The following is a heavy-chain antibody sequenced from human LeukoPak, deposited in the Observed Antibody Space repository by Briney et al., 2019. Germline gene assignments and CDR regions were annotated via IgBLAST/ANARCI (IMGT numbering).Heavy chain of an antibody. CDR2: ISGSGGST. CDR3: AREGYNWNDGYYMDV. Sequence: GGSLRLSCAASGFTFSSYAMSWVRQAPGKGLERVSAISGSGGSTYYADSVKGRFTISRDNSKNTLYLQMNSLRAEDAAVYYCAREGYNWNDGYYMDVWGKGTTVTVSS. D-gene: IGHD1-20*01. CDR1: GFTFSSYA. J-gene: IGHJ6*03. V-gene: IGHV3-23*01.